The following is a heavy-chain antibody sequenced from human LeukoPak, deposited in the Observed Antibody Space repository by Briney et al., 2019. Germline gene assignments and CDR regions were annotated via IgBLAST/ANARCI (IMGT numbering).Heavy chain of an antibody. Sequence: PGGSLRLSCAAPGFGFSSYGMHWVRQAPGKGLEWVAFMRYDGSNKHYADSVKGRFTISRDNSKSTLFLQMNSLRVEDTAVYYCAKDPFAFRLGAFDSWGQGTMVIVSS. J-gene: IGHJ3*01. CDR2: MRYDGSNK. CDR1: GFGFSSYG. V-gene: IGHV3-30*02. D-gene: IGHD3-16*01. CDR3: AKDPFAFRLGAFDS.